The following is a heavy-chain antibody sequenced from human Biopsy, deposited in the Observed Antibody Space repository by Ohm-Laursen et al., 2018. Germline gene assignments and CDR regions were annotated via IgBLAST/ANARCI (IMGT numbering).Heavy chain of an antibody. D-gene: IGHD6-6*01. J-gene: IGHJ6*02. V-gene: IGHV1-69*01. CDR2: IMPAFGVV. CDR3: ARGEAARVNDNYRYRLDH. CDR1: GGNLRSYG. Sequence: SSVKVSCNASGGNLRSYGISWVRQAPGQGLEWMGGIMPAFGVVNYGQNFEGRVTIDADDSTTTVDLSSLTSEDTAVYYCARGEAARVNDNYRYRLDHWGQGTTVVVSS.